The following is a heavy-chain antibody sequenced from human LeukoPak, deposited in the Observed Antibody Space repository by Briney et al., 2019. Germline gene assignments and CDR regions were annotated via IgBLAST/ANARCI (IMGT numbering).Heavy chain of an antibody. CDR1: GGSLSSYY. V-gene: IGHV4-59*08. J-gene: IGHJ5*02. D-gene: IGHD3-9*01. Sequence: SGTLSLTCTVSGGSLSSYYWSWIRQPPGKGLEWIGYIYYSGSTNYNPSLKSRVTISVDTSKNQFSLKLSSVTAADTAVYYCASLGRVRYFDWLFDDWGQGTLVTVSS. CDR2: IYYSGST. CDR3: ASLGRVRYFDWLFDD.